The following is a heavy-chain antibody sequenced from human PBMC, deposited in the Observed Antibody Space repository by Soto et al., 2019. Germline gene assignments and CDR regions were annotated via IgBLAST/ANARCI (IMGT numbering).Heavy chain of an antibody. D-gene: IGHD6-19*01. CDR3: AKDEGQWLVTVVYDY. Sequence: GGSLRLSCAASGFTFSSYAMSWVRQAPGKGLEWVSAISGSGGSTYYADSVKGRFTISRDNSKNTLYLQMNSLRAEDTAVYYRAKDEGQWLVTVVYDYWGQGTLVTVSS. CDR1: GFTFSSYA. CDR2: ISGSGGST. J-gene: IGHJ4*02. V-gene: IGHV3-23*01.